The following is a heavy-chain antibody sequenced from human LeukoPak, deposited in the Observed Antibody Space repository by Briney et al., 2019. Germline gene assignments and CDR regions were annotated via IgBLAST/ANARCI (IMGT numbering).Heavy chain of an antibody. CDR3: ARPYLYHFDF. D-gene: IGHD3-16*01. V-gene: IGHV3-21*01. CDR2: ISSSGTYI. J-gene: IGHJ4*02. CDR1: GFTFSSYS. Sequence: PGGSLRLSCAASGFTFSSYSMNWVRQAPGKGLEWVSSISSSGTYIYFADSVKGRFTISRDNAKNSLYLQMNSLRAEDTAVYYCARPYLYHFDFWGQGTLVTVSS.